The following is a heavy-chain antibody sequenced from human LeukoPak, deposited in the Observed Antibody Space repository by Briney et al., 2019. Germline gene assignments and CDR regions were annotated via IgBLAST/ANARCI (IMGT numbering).Heavy chain of an antibody. CDR1: GFTFSSYS. CDR2: ISSSSSYI. V-gene: IGHV3-21*03. CDR3: TRDIDDVLTGDDAFDV. D-gene: IGHD3-9*01. J-gene: IGHJ3*01. Sequence: GGSLRLSCAASGFTFSSYSMNWVRQAPGKGLEWVPSISSSSSYIYYADSVKGRFTISRDNAESSVYLQMNSLRVDDTGLYYCTRDIDDVLTGDDAFDVWGQGTVVTVSS.